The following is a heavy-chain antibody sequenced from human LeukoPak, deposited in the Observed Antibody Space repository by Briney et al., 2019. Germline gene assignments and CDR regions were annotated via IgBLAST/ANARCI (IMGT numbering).Heavy chain of an antibody. V-gene: IGHV3-23*01. CDR1: GFTFSSYA. J-gene: IGHJ6*03. Sequence: GGSLRLSCAASGFTFSSYAMSWVRQAPETGLEWVSAISGSGGATYYADSVKGRFTISRDNSKNTLYLQMNSLRAEDTAVYYCARDEYYDFWSGYYMRDYYYYMDVWGKGTTVTVSS. CDR3: ARDEYYDFWSGYYMRDYYYYMDV. CDR2: ISGSGGAT. D-gene: IGHD3-3*01.